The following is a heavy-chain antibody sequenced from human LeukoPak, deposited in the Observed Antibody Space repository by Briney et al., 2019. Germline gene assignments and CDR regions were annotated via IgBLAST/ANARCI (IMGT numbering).Heavy chain of an antibody. V-gene: IGHV3-30*04. CDR3: TRDPHGYWWFDP. CDR2: ISYDGSNK. J-gene: IGHJ5*02. D-gene: IGHD5-18*01. Sequence: GGSLRLSCAASGFTFSSYAMHWVRQAPGKGLEWVAVISYDGSNKYYADSVKGRFTISRDNSKNTLYLQMNSLRAEDTAVYYCTRDPHGYWWFDPWGQGTLVTVSS. CDR1: GFTFSSYA.